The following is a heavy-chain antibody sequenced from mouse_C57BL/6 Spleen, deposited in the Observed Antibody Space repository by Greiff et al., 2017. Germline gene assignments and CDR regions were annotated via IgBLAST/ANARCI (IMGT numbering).Heavy chain of an antibody. D-gene: IGHD1-1*01. J-gene: IGHJ2*01. CDR3: ARRSYYGSSYLGY. V-gene: IGHV1-52*01. Sequence: QVQLQQSGAELVRPGSSVKLSCKASGYTFTSYWMHWVKQRPIQGLEWIGNIDPSDSETTYNQKFKDKATLTVDKSSSTAYMQLSSLTSEDSAVYYCARRSYYGSSYLGYGGQSATRTVSS. CDR1: GYTFTSYW. CDR2: IDPSDSET.